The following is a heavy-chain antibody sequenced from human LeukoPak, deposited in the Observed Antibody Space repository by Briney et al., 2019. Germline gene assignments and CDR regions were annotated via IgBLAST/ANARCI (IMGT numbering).Heavy chain of an antibody. CDR1: GGSISSYY. D-gene: IGHD2-2*01. CDR3: ARWYCSSTSCPFDY. J-gene: IGHJ4*02. Sequence: PSETLSLNCTVSGGSISSYYWSWIRQPAGKGLEWIGRIYTSGSTNYNPSLKSRVTMSVDTSKNQFSLKLSSVTAADTAVYYCARWYCSSTSCPFDYWGQGTLVTVSS. V-gene: IGHV4-4*07. CDR2: IYTSGST.